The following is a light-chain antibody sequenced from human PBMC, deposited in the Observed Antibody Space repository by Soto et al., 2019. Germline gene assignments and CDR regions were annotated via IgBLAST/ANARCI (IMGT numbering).Light chain of an antibody. J-gene: IGKJ1*01. CDR1: QGISNY. V-gene: IGKV1-27*01. Sequence: DIQMTQSPSSLSASVGDRVTITCRASQGISNYLAWYQQKPGRVPKLLIYAASTLQSGVPSRFSGSGFGTDFTLTISSLQPEDVATYYCQKYNSARTWTFGQGTK. CDR3: QKYNSARTWT. CDR2: AAS.